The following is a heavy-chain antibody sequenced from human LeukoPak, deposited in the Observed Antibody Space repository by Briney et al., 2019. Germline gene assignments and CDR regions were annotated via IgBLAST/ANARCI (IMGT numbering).Heavy chain of an antibody. Sequence: ASVKVSCKASGGTFSSYAISWVRQAPGQGLEWTGGIIPIFGTANYAQKFQGRVTITADESTSTAYMELSSLRSEDTAVYYCAREETIFGVVTYYWGQGTLVTVSS. CDR3: AREETIFGVVTYY. D-gene: IGHD3-3*01. CDR2: IIPIFGTA. CDR1: GGTFSSYA. V-gene: IGHV1-69*13. J-gene: IGHJ4*02.